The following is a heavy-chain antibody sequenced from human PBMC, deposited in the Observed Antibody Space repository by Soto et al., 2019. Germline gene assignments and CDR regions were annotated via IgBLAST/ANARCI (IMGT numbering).Heavy chain of an antibody. V-gene: IGHV3-66*01. CDR3: ASYPSSYGLPS. CDR1: GFTLSSNY. CDR2: IYSGGST. D-gene: IGHD1-26*01. J-gene: IGHJ4*02. Sequence: GGAPRLSCAAPGFTLSSNYKIWGRQAPGKGLEWVSVIYSGGSTYYADSVKGRFTISRDNSKNTLYLQMNSLRAEDTAVYYCASYPSSYGLPSWGEGTLVTVSS.